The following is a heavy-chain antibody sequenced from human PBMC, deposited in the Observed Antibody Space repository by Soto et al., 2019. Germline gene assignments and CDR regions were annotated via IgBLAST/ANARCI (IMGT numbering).Heavy chain of an antibody. Sequence: LRLSCAASGFTFSSYAMHWVRQAPGKGLEWVAVISYDGSNKYYADSVKGRFTISRDNSKNTLYLQMNSLRAEDTAVYYCARELEYWGDSSSWERLRASYYYGMDVWGQGTTVTVSS. D-gene: IGHD6-13*01. CDR3: ARELEYWGDSSSWERLRASYYYGMDV. CDR2: ISYDGSNK. V-gene: IGHV3-30-3*01. CDR1: GFTFSSYA. J-gene: IGHJ6*02.